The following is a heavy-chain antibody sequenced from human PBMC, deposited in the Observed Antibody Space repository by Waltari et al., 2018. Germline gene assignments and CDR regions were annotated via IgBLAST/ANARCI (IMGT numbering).Heavy chain of an antibody. CDR1: GGTFSRYA. V-gene: IGHV1-69*05. J-gene: IGHJ4*02. D-gene: IGHD1-26*01. CDR2: IIPIFGTA. CDR3: ARMELRGLVFDY. Sequence: QVQRVQSGAEVKKPGSSVKGSCKAAGGTFSRYAISWVRQAPGQGIEWMGGIIPIFGTANYAQKFQGRVTITTDESTSTAYMELSSLRSEDTAVYYSARMELRGLVFDYWGQGTLVTVSS.